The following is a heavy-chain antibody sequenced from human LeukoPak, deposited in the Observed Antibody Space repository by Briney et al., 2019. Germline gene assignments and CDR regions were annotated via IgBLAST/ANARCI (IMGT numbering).Heavy chain of an antibody. V-gene: IGHV4-39*01. CDR1: GGSISSSSYY. D-gene: IGHD1-26*01. Sequence: SETLSLTCTVSGGSISSSSYYWGWIRQPPGKGLEWLGSLYYSGTTYYNPSLKSRVTISVDTSKNHFSLKLSSVTAPDTAVYYCARQKTTYSGSYLFDYWGQGTLVTVSS. J-gene: IGHJ4*02. CDR2: LYYSGTT. CDR3: ARQKTTYSGSYLFDY.